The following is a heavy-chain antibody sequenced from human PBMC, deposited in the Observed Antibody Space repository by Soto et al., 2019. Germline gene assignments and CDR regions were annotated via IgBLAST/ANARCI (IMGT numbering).Heavy chain of an antibody. V-gene: IGHV1-3*04. CDR2: ISTYNGNT. CDR3: AGDPDSHYNDSHASSYP. J-gene: IGHJ5*02. D-gene: IGHD3-22*01. Sequence: ASVKVSCKASGNTVPNYAIHWVRQAPGQRLEWMGWISTYNGNTNYAQKFQGRVTITADKFTGTAYMELTRLRSDDTAVYYCAGDPDSHYNDSHASSYPWGQGTLVTVSS. CDR1: GNTVPNYA.